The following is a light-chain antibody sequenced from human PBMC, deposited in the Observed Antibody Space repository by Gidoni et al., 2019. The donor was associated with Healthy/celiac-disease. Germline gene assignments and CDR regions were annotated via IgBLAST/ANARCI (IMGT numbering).Light chain of an antibody. V-gene: IGKV3-11*01. J-gene: IGKJ4*01. CDR2: DAS. Sequence: EIVLTQSPATLSLSPGERATLSCRASQSVSRYLAWYQQKPGQAPFLLIYDASNRATGIPARFSGSGSGTDFTLTISSLESEDVAVYYCQQRSNWPPELTFXGXTRVEIK. CDR1: QSVSRY. CDR3: QQRSNWPPELT.